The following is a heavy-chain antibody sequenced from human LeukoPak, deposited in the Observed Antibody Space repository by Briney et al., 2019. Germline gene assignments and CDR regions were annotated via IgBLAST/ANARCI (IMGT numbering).Heavy chain of an antibody. CDR3: ARGGDMIADAFDI. V-gene: IGHV3-48*03. CDR1: GFTFSSYE. J-gene: IGHJ3*02. Sequence: PGGSLRLSCAASGFTFSSYEMNWIRQAPGKGLEWVSYISSSGSTIYYADSVKGRFTISRDNAKNSLYLQMNSLRAEDTAVYYCARGGDMIADAFDIWGQGTMVTVSS. CDR2: ISSSGSTI. D-gene: IGHD2-15*01.